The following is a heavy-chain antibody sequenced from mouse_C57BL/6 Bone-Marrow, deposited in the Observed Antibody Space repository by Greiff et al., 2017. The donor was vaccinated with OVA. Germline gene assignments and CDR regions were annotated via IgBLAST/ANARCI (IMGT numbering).Heavy chain of an antibody. Sequence: QVQLKQPGAELVKPGASVKLSCKASGYTFTSYWMHWVKQRPGRGLEWIGRINPNSGGTKYNEKFKSKATLTVDKPSSTAYMQLSSLTSEDCAVYYCARFYGSSPHYYAMDYWGQGTSVTVSS. CDR1: GYTFTSYW. CDR3: ARFYGSSPHYYAMDY. V-gene: IGHV1-72*01. CDR2: INPNSGGT. D-gene: IGHD1-1*01. J-gene: IGHJ4*01.